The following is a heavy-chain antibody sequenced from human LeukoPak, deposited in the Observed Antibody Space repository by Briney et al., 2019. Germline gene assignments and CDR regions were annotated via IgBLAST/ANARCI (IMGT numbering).Heavy chain of an antibody. J-gene: IGHJ3*02. D-gene: IGHD3-22*01. CDR3: ARVDPDYYDSSGYYHGSAFDI. CDR2: ISSSSSTI. V-gene: IGHV3-48*01. Sequence: GGSLRLSCAASGSTFSSYSMNWVRQAPGKGLEWVSYISSSSSTIYYADSVKGRFTISRDNAKNSLYLQMNSLRAEDTAVYYCARVDPDYYDSSGYYHGSAFDIWGQGTMVTVSS. CDR1: GSTFSSYS.